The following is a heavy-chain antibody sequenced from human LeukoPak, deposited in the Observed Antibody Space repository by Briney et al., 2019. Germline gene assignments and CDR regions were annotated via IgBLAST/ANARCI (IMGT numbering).Heavy chain of an antibody. CDR2: INTYNGNT. D-gene: IGHD2-2*01. V-gene: IGHV1-18*01. CDR3: ARGNVPTANH. CDR1: GYTFTGDG. Sequence: ASVKVSCKASGYTFTGDGISWVRQAPGQGLEWVGWINTYNGNTNYAQNLQGRVTMTTDTSTTTAYMELRSLRSDDTAVYYCARGNVPTANHWGQGTLVTVSS. J-gene: IGHJ5*02.